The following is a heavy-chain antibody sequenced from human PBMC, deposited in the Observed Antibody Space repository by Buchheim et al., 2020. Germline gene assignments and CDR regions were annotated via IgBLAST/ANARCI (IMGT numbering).Heavy chain of an antibody. D-gene: IGHD3-10*01. V-gene: IGHV1-69*02. Sequence: QVQLVQSGAEVKKPGSSVKVSCKASGGTFSSYTISWVRQAPGQGLEWMGRIIPILGIANYAQKFQGRVTITADKSTSTAYMELSSLRSEDTAVYYCASCKVDYYGSGSYYKRYYYYGMDVWGQGTT. CDR3: ASCKVDYYGSGSYYKRYYYYGMDV. J-gene: IGHJ6*02. CDR1: GGTFSSYT. CDR2: IIPILGIA.